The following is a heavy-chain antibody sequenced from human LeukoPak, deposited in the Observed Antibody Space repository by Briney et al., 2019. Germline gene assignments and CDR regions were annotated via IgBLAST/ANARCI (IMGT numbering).Heavy chain of an antibody. CDR1: GFTFSSYS. J-gene: IGHJ4*02. V-gene: IGHV3-21*01. Sequence: GGSLRLSCAASGFTFSSYSMNWVRQAPGKGLEWVSSISSSSSYIYYADSVKGRFTISRDNAKNSLYLQMNSLRAEDTAVYYCARDWPYSDYSPFDYWGQGTLVTVSS. CDR2: ISSSSSYI. D-gene: IGHD4-11*01. CDR3: ARDWPYSDYSPFDY.